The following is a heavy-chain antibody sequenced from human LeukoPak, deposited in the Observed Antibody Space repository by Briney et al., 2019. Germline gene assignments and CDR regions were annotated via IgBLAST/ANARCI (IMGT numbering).Heavy chain of an antibody. V-gene: IGHV3-48*04. J-gene: IGHJ4*02. CDR2: IGSGGSPI. Sequence: GGSLRLSCAASGFTFSNYPMNWVRQAPGKGLEWVSYIGSGGSPIYYADSVRGRFTISRDNAKNSLYLQMNSLRAEDTAVYYCARDFWSGYLDYWGQGTLVTVSS. D-gene: IGHD3-3*01. CDR1: GFTFSNYP. CDR3: ARDFWSGYLDY.